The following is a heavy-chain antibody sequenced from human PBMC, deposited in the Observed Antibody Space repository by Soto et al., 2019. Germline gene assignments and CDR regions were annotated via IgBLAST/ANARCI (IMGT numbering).Heavy chain of an antibody. CDR1: GGSISSGDYY. CDR2: IYYSGST. J-gene: IGHJ4*02. Sequence: SETLSLTCTVSGGSISSGDYYWSWIRQPPGKGLEWIGYIYYSGSTYYNPSLKSRVTISVDTSKNQFSLKLSSVTAADTAVYYCARVDIMSTIFGVAQPDYWGQGTLVTVSS. V-gene: IGHV4-30-4*01. D-gene: IGHD3-3*01. CDR3: ARVDIMSTIFGVAQPDY.